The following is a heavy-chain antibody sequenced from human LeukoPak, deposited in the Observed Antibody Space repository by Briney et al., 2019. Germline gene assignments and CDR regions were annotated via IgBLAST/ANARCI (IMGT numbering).Heavy chain of an antibody. Sequence: GGSLRLSCAASGFTFDDYAMHWVRQAPGKGLEWVSGISWNSGSIGYADSVKGRFTISRDNSKNTLYLQMNSLRAEDTAVYYCAKDLKWLFDYWGQGTLVTVSS. CDR1: GFTFDDYA. CDR2: ISWNSGSI. CDR3: AKDLKWLFDY. D-gene: IGHD5-12*01. J-gene: IGHJ4*02. V-gene: IGHV3-9*01.